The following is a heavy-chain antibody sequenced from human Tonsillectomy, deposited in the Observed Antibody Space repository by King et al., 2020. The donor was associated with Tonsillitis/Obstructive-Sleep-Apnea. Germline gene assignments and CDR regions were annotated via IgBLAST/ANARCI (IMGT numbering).Heavy chain of an antibody. V-gene: IGHV3-33*01. D-gene: IGHD3-22*01. J-gene: IGHJ4*02. CDR2: IWCEGSNK. CDR3: ARYDHSSGYYADY. Sequence: QLVQSGGGVVQPGMSLRLSCGASGFTFSTYGMHWVRQGPGKGLEWVAVIWCEGSNKYYADSVKGRFTISRDKSKNTLYLQMDSLRAEDTAVYYCARYDHSSGYYADYWGQGTLVTVSS. CDR1: GFTFSTYG.